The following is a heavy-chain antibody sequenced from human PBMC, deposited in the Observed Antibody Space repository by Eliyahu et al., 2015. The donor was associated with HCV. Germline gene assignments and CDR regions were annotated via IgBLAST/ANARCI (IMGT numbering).Heavy chain of an antibody. CDR2: IIPILGIA. D-gene: IGHD6-19*01. J-gene: IGHJ6*02. CDR1: GGTFSSYA. V-gene: IGHV1-69*04. Sequence: QVQLVQSGAEVKKPGSSVKVSCKASGGTFSSYAXSWVRQAPGQGLEWMGRIIPILGIANYAQKFQGRVXITADKSTSTAYMELSSLRSEDTAVYYCARDWYSSGWGVDYYYGMDVWGQGTTVTVSS. CDR3: ARDWYSSGWGVDYYYGMDV.